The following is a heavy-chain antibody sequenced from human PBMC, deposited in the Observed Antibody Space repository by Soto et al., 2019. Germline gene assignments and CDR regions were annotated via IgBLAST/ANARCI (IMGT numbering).Heavy chain of an antibody. CDR3: ASDGATMGSYYLDY. V-gene: IGHV1-46*04. Sequence: QMQLVQSGAEVKKPGASVKVSCKASGYSFTNYYMHWVRQAPGQGLEWMGIINPSGGTTRYARKLQGRITMTSDTSTSTVYMEVSSLSSEDTAVYYCASDGATMGSYYLDYWGQGTLVTVSS. CDR2: INPSGGTT. J-gene: IGHJ4*02. CDR1: GYSFTNYY. D-gene: IGHD5-12*01.